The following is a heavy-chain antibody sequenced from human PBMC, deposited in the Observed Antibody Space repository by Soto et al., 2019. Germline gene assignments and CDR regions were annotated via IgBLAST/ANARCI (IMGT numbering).Heavy chain of an antibody. V-gene: IGHV4-30-4*01. CDR3: ARGGGVVACTGGVWFDP. J-gene: IGHJ5*02. D-gene: IGHD2-15*01. Sequence: QVQLQESGPGLVKPSQTLSLTCTVSGGSISSGDYYWSWIRQPPGKGLEWIGYIYYSGSTYYNTSINSRVTILVGASKNKFSQKLSSVTAADTAVYYCARGGGVVACTGGVWFDPWGQGNLVTVSS. CDR1: GGSISSGDYY. CDR2: IYYSGST.